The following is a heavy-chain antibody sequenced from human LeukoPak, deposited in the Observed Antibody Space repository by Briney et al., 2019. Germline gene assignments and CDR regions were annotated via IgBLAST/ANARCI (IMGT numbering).Heavy chain of an antibody. CDR2: INRGGTNT. Sequence: GGSLRLSCAASGFIFSDYYMSWIRPAPGKGLEWISYINRGGTNTHYADSVRGRFSISRDNAKNSLFLQMNSLSAEDTAIYYCARDGAGLDPWGQGVLVTVSS. V-gene: IGHV3-11*01. CDR3: ARDGAGLDP. J-gene: IGHJ5*02. CDR1: GFIFSDYY.